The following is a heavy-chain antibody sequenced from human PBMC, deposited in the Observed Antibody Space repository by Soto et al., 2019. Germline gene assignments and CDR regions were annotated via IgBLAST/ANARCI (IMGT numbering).Heavy chain of an antibody. CDR2: ISWDGGST. J-gene: IGHJ6*02. D-gene: IGHD3-3*01. CDR3: AKALGSFGVVSITAVSYGMDV. Sequence: GGSLRLSCAASGFTFDDYAMHWVRQAPGKGLEWVSLISWDGGSTYYADSVKGRFTISRDNSKNSLYLQMNSLRTEDTALYDCAKALGSFGVVSITAVSYGMDVWGQGTTVTVSS. V-gene: IGHV3-43*02. CDR1: GFTFDDYA.